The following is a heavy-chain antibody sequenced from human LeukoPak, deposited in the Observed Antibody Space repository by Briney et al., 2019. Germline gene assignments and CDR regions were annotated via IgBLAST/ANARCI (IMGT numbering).Heavy chain of an antibody. CDR1: GFTFSSYG. CDR3: AKVFGTLFPSINWNFDY. J-gene: IGHJ4*02. D-gene: IGHD1-1*01. V-gene: IGHV3-30*18. Sequence: GGSLRLSCAASGFTFSSYGFHWVRQAPGKGLEWVAVISYDGSKKYYVGSVKGRFTISRDNSKDTLYLQMNSLRTEDTAVYYCAKVFGTLFPSINWNFDYWGQGALVTVSS. CDR2: ISYDGSKK.